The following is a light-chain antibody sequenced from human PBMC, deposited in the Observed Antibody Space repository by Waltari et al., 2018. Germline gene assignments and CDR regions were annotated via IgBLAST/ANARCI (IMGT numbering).Light chain of an antibody. CDR2: GAS. V-gene: IGKV1-9*01. J-gene: IGKJ4*01. Sequence: QLTQSPSSLSASVGDRVTITCRASQVIANFLAWYQQTPGQAPKLLLYGASTLQTGVPSRFSGSGFGTDFSLTISSLQPEDFATYYCQQLNSYLPFGGGTKVEIK. CDR3: QQLNSYLP. CDR1: QVIANF.